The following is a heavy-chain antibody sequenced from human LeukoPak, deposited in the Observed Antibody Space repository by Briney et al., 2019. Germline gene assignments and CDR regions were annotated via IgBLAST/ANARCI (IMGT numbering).Heavy chain of an antibody. V-gene: IGHV4-61*02. D-gene: IGHD3-3*01. Sequence: SETLSLTCTVSGGSISSGSYYWSWIRQPAGKGLGWIGRIYTSGSTNYNPSLKSRVTISVDTSKNQFSLKLSSVTAADTAVYYCATLSGYYPYYFDYWGQGTLVTVSS. CDR3: ATLSGYYPYYFDY. CDR2: IYTSGST. CDR1: GGSISSGSYY. J-gene: IGHJ4*02.